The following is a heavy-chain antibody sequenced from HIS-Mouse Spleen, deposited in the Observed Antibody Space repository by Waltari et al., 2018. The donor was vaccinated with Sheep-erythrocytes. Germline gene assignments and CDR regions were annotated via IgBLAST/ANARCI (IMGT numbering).Heavy chain of an antibody. V-gene: IGHV4-39*07. CDR3: ARVSVAARFDY. D-gene: IGHD6-6*01. Sequence: QLQLQESGPGLVKPSETLSLTCTVSGGSISSSSYYWGWIRQPPGKGLEWIGSIYYSGSTSSNPSLKSRVTISVDTSKNQFSLKLSSVTAADTAVYYCARVSVAARFDYWGQGTLVTVSS. J-gene: IGHJ4*02. CDR2: IYYSGST. CDR1: GGSISSSSYY.